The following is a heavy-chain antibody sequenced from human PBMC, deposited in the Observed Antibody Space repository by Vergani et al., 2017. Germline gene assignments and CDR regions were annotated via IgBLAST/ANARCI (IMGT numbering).Heavy chain of an antibody. Sequence: VQLVESGGGVVQPGRSLRLSCAASGFTFSSYAMDWVRQAPGKGLEWVSGISWNSGSIGYADSVKGRFTISRDNAKNSLYLQMNSLRAEDTALYYCAKDIPGYSGGFDIWGQGTMVTVSS. V-gene: IGHV3-9*01. CDR2: ISWNSGSI. CDR1: GFTFSSYA. J-gene: IGHJ3*02. CDR3: AKDIPGYSGGFDI. D-gene: IGHD3-10*01.